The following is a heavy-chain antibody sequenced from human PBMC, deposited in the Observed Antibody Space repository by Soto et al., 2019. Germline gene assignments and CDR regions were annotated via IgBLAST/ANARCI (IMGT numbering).Heavy chain of an antibody. Sequence: SETLSLTCTVSGGSISSYYWSWIRQPPGKGLEWIGYIYYSGSTNYNPSIKSRVTISVDTSKNQSSLKLSSVTAADTAVFYCARPYCSGGSCYSFDPWGQGTLVTVSS. D-gene: IGHD2-15*01. V-gene: IGHV4-59*01. J-gene: IGHJ5*02. CDR2: IYYSGST. CDR1: GGSISSYY. CDR3: ARPYCSGGSCYSFDP.